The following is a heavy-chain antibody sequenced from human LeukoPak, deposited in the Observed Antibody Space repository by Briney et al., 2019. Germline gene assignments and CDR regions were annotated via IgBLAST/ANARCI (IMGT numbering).Heavy chain of an antibody. Sequence: ASVKVSCKASGGTFSSYAISWVRQAPGQGLEWMGGMIPIFGTANYAQKLPRRVTITADKSTSTAYMELSSLRSEDTAGDYCARVGGGTLGPAGIHDYWGQGTLVTVSS. D-gene: IGHD2-15*01. J-gene: IGHJ4*02. CDR3: ARVGGGTLGPAGIHDY. V-gene: IGHV1-69*06. CDR1: GGTFSSYA. CDR2: MIPIFGTA.